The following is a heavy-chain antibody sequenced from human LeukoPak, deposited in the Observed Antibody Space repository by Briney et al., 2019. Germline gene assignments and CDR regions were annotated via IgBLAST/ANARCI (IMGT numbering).Heavy chain of an antibody. CDR3: AREGYFYDSSGYYLSEGFDY. V-gene: IGHV3-48*01. CDR2: ISSRSRTT. D-gene: IGHD3-22*01. Sequence: GGSLRLSCAASGFTFSNYSMNWVRQAPGNGLEWVSYISSRSRTTYYADSVKGRFTISRDNAKNSLYQQMNSLRAEDTAVYYCAREGYFYDSSGYYLSEGFDYWGQGTLVTVSS. CDR1: GFTFSNYS. J-gene: IGHJ4*02.